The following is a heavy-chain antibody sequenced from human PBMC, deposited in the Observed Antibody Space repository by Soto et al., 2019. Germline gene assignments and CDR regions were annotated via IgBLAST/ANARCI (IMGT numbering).Heavy chain of an antibody. J-gene: IGHJ4*02. D-gene: IGHD5-12*01. Sequence: GASVKVSCKASGCTLSNYWISWVRQAPGKGLEWMGWISAYNGNTNYAQKLQGRVTMTTDTSTSTAYMALRSLRSDDTAVDYCARGGQRWLQAYYFDYWGQGTLVTVSS. V-gene: IGHV1-18*01. CDR3: ARGGQRWLQAYYFDY. CDR2: ISAYNGNT. CDR1: GCTLSNYW.